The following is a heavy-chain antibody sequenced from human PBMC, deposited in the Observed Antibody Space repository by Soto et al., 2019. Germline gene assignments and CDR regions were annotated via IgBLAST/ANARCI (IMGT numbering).Heavy chain of an antibody. Sequence: SGPRCDPAQTLTLTCAFSGFSLTTTSMGVAWIRQPPGKALEWLALIYWDDDQRYSPSLKDRLTISKDTSRSRVVLTISNMNPEDTGTYFCAHAGDYDLLSFDHWGPGTLVTVSS. D-gene: IGHD4-17*01. CDR1: GFSLTTTSMG. CDR3: AHAGDYDLLSFDH. J-gene: IGHJ4*02. CDR2: IYWDDDQ. V-gene: IGHV2-5*02.